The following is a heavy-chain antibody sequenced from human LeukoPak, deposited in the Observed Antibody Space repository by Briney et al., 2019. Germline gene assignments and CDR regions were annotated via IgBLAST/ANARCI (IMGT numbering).Heavy chain of an antibody. CDR3: ARDLTLWQQSPG. J-gene: IGHJ4*02. Sequence: GGSLRLSCAASGFTFSSYSMNWVRQAPGKGLEWVSVIYSGGSTYYADSVKGRFTISRDNSKNTLYLQMNSLRAEDTAVYYCARDLTLWQQSPGWGQGTLVTVSS. CDR1: GFTFSSYS. D-gene: IGHD6-13*01. CDR2: IYSGGST. V-gene: IGHV3-66*01.